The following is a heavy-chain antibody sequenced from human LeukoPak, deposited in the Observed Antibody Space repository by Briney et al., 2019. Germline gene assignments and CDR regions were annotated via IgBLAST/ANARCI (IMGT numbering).Heavy chain of an antibody. V-gene: IGHV3-21*01. D-gene: IGHD3-16*01. Sequence: GGSLRLSCAASGFTFSSYSMNWVRQAPGKGLEWVSSISSSSSYIYYADSVKGRFTISRDNAKNSLYLQMNSLRAEDTAVYYCARDRASMDEKLGRGYYYYYYMDVWGKGTTVTVSS. CDR1: GFTFSSYS. J-gene: IGHJ6*03. CDR3: ARDRASMDEKLGRGYYYYYYMDV. CDR2: ISSSSSYI.